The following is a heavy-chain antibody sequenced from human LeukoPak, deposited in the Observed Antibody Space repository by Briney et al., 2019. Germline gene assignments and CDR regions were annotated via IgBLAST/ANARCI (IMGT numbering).Heavy chain of an antibody. CDR3: ARVRNYDSSGYLVWDFDY. V-gene: IGHV4-34*01. CDR1: GGSFSGYY. J-gene: IGHJ4*02. D-gene: IGHD3-22*01. Sequence: PSETLSLTCAVYGGSFSGYYWSWIRQPPGKGLEWIGEINYSGSTNYNPSLKSRVTISVDTSKNQFSLKLSSVTAADTAVYYCARVRNYDSSGYLVWDFDYWGQGTLVTVSS. CDR2: INYSGST.